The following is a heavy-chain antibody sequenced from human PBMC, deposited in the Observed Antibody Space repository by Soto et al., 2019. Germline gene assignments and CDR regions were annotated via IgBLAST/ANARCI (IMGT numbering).Heavy chain of an antibody. CDR2: ISSSSSYI. CDR1: GFTFSSYS. V-gene: IGHV3-21*01. CDR3: ASRPGWREPRDY. Sequence: PGGSLRLSCAASGFTFSSYSMNWVRQAPGKGLEWVSSISSSSSYIYYADSVKGRFTISSDNAKNSLYLQMNSLRAEDTAVYYCASRPGWREPRDYWGQGTLVTVSS. J-gene: IGHJ4*02.